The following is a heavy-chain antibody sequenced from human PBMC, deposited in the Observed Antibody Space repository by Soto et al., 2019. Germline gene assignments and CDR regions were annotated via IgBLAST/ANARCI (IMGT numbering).Heavy chain of an antibody. Sequence: QVQLVQSGTEVKKPGASVRVSCKASGYNFDSYGLNWVRQAPGQGLEWMGWISTYTGNTDYPQKFQGRVTMTTDTSTNTAFLDLTSLTSDDTAVYSCVRDVSVSSGSFGGYWGQGTLVTVSS. D-gene: IGHD3-10*01. J-gene: IGHJ4*02. V-gene: IGHV1-18*01. CDR1: GYNFDSYG. CDR3: VRDVSVSSGSFGGY. CDR2: ISTYTGNT.